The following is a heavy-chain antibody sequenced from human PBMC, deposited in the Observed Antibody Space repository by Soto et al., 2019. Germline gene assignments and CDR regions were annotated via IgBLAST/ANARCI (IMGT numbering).Heavy chain of an antibody. V-gene: IGHV3-23*01. CDR1: EFTFSSYA. J-gene: IGHJ4*02. CDR3: ANIHYGSLDY. CDR2: ISGNGGTT. D-gene: IGHD4-17*01. Sequence: GGSLRLSCVASEFTFSSYAMSWVRQAPGKGLEWVADISGNGGTTNYADSVRGRFTISRDNDKSSIYLQMNSLRADDTAVYYCANIHYGSLDYWGQGTLVTVSS.